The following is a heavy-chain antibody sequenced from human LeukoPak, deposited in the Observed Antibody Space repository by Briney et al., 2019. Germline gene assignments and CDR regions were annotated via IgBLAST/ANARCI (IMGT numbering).Heavy chain of an antibody. CDR2: ISSSSIYI. CDR3: ATTGYSSRNY. D-gene: IGHD6-13*01. CDR1: GFTFSSHS. V-gene: IGHV3-21*04. Sequence: PGGSLRLSCAASGFTFSSHSMNWVRQAPGKGLEWVSSISSSSIYIYYADSVKGRFTISRDNTKKSMYLQMNSLRAEDTAVYYCATTGYSSRNYWGQGTLVTVSS. J-gene: IGHJ4*02.